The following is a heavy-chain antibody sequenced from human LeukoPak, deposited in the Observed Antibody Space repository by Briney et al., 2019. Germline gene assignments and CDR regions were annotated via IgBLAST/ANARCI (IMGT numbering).Heavy chain of an antibody. V-gene: IGHV4-34*01. CDR1: GGSFSGYY. CDR2: INHSGST. Sequence: SETLSLTCAVYGGSFSGYYWSWIRQPPGKGLEWIGEINHSGSTNYNPSLKSRVTISVDTSKNQFSLKLSSVTAADTAVYYCARRSSYYDSSGYSFSDYWGQGTLVTVSS. CDR3: ARRSSYYDSSGYSFSDY. D-gene: IGHD3-22*01. J-gene: IGHJ4*02.